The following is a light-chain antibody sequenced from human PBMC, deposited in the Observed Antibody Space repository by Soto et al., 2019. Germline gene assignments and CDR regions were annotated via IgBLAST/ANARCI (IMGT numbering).Light chain of an antibody. CDR1: QSINTY. CDR3: QQRRSWQVT. J-gene: IGKJ5*01. V-gene: IGKV3D-11*02. Sequence: ENGLTQSPASLSLSXGEGAPLTXXASQSINTYLAWYQQKPGQAPRLLIYDASKRATGIPARFSGSGSGTNFTLTISSLEPEDFAVYYCQQRRSWQVTFGQGTRLETK. CDR2: DAS.